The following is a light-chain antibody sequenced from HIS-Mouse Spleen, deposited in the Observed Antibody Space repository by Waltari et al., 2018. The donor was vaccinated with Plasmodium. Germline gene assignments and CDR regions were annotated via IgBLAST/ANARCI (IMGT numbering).Light chain of an antibody. J-gene: IGKJ2*01. V-gene: IGKV3-20*01. CDR3: QQYGSSPYT. CDR2: GAS. Sequence: EIVLTQSPGTLSLSPGERAPLSFRASQSVSSSYLAWYQQKPGQAPRLLIYGASSRATGIPDRFSGSGSGTDCTLTISRLEPEDFAVYYCQQYGSSPYTFGQGTKLEIK. CDR1: QSVSSSY.